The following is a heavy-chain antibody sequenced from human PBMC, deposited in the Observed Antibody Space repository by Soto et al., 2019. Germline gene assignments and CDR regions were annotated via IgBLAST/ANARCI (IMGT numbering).Heavy chain of an antibody. D-gene: IGHD6-13*01. CDR2: INHSGST. J-gene: IGHJ1*01. CDR3: ATSPRYSSSWYPYFQH. V-gene: IGHV4-34*01. Sequence: SETLSLTCAVYGGSFSGYYWSWIRQPPGKGLEWIGEINHSGSTNYNPSLKSRVTISVDTSKNQFSLKLSSVTAADTAVYYCATSPRYSSSWYPYFQHWGQGTLVTV. CDR1: GGSFSGYY.